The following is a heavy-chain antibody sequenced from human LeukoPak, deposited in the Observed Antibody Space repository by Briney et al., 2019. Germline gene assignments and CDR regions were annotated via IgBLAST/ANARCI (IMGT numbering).Heavy chain of an antibody. D-gene: IGHD3-10*01. CDR2: IRSDGST. CDR1: GFTFSSYW. CDR3: ARAGDYGSGSCAFDM. Sequence: GGSLRLSCATSGFTFSSYWMHWVRQAPGKGLVWVSRIRSDGSTTYADSVKGRFTISRDNAKNTLYLQMNSLRAEDTAVYYCARAGDYGSGSCAFDMWGQGTMVTVSS. J-gene: IGHJ3*02. V-gene: IGHV3-74*01.